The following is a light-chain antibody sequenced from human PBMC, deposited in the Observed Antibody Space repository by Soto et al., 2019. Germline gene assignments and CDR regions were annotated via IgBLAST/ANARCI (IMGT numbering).Light chain of an antibody. CDR3: QQRRSSLT. CDR1: QSVDTY. Sequence: TVLTQSPATLSLSPGERATLSCRASQSVDTYLAWYQQKSGRAPRLLIYDVSKRATGIPPRFSGSGAGTDFTHTISSLEPEDSATYYCQQRRSSLTFGGGTKVDIK. V-gene: IGKV3D-11*02. J-gene: IGKJ4*01. CDR2: DVS.